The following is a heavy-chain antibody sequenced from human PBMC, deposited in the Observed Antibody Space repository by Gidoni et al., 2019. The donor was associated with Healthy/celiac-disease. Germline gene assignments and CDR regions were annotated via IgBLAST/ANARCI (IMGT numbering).Heavy chain of an antibody. V-gene: IGHV4-34*01. CDR1: GGSFSGYY. J-gene: IGHJ4*02. D-gene: IGHD3-10*01. CDR2: INHSGST. CDR3: ARGEAVVRGVIRY. Sequence: QVQLQQWGAGLLKHSETLSLTCAVYGGSFSGYYWSWIRQPPGKGLEWIGEINHSGSTNYNPSLKSRVTISVDTSKNQFSLKLSSVTAADTAVYYCARGEAVVRGVIRYWGQGTLVTVSS.